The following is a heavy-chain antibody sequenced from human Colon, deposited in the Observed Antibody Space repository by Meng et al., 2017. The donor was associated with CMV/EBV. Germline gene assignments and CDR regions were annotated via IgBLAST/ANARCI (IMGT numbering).Heavy chain of an antibody. Sequence: GGSLRLSCAASAFTFSGYAFHWVRQAPGKGLEWVAVISFDGSDKFYADSVTGRFTISRDNSKDTLYLQMHSLRAEDTAVYYCARARLKQLTYGFDIWGQGTLVTVSS. CDR3: ARARLKQLTYGFDI. CDR1: AFTFSGYA. CDR2: ISFDGSDK. V-gene: IGHV3-30-3*01. J-gene: IGHJ3*02. D-gene: IGHD6-6*01.